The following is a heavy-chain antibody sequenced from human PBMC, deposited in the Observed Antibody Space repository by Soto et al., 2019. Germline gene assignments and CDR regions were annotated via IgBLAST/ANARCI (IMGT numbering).Heavy chain of an antibody. Sequence: EVQLVESGGGLVQPGGSLRLSCAASGFTFSSYAMHWVRQAPGKGLEYVSAISSNGGSTYYANSVNGRFTISRDNSKNTLYLQMGSLRAEDMAVYYCARLRGYCSGGSCYPALGAFDIWGHGTMVTVSS. CDR2: ISSNGGST. D-gene: IGHD2-15*01. CDR1: GFTFSSYA. J-gene: IGHJ3*02. CDR3: ARLRGYCSGGSCYPALGAFDI. V-gene: IGHV3-64*01.